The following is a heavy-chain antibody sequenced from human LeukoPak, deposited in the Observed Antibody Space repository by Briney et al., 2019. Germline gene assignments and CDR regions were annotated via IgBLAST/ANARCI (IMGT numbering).Heavy chain of an antibody. CDR3: AKEDSSGYYCSGDY. CDR2: ISGSGST. V-gene: IGHV3-23*01. CDR1: GFTFSSYA. D-gene: IGHD3-22*01. J-gene: IGHJ4*02. Sequence: PGGPLRLSCAASGFTFSSYAMSWVRQAPGKGLEWVSAISGSGSTYYADPVKGGFTISRDNSKNTLYLQMNSLRAEDTAVYYCAKEDSSGYYCSGDYWGQGTLVTVSS.